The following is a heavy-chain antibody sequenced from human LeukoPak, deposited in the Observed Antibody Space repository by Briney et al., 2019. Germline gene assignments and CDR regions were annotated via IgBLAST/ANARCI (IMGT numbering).Heavy chain of an antibody. J-gene: IGHJ5*02. D-gene: IGHD4-17*01. CDR2: INTNTGNP. V-gene: IGHV7-4-1*02. CDR1: GYTFTNYA. CDR3: ARVRSRMTVTTLVWFDP. Sequence: ASVKVSCKASGYTFTNYAMNWVRQAPGQGLEWMGWINTNTGNPTYAQGFTGRFVFSLDTSVSTAYLQISSLKAEDTAVYYCARVRSRMTVTTLVWFDPWGQGTLVTVSS.